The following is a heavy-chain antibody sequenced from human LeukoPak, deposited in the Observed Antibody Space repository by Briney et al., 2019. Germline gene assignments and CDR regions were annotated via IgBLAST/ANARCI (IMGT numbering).Heavy chain of an antibody. D-gene: IGHD6-19*01. Sequence: SETLSLTCSVSGGSIHTYYWTWIRQPPGKGLEGIGNVYYSGTTYYNPSLKSRVTISVDTSKNRFSLKLSSVTAADTAVYYCARDNSAVAGMDYWGQGTLVTVSS. CDR1: GGSIHTYY. CDR2: VYYSGTT. CDR3: ARDNSAVAGMDY. J-gene: IGHJ4*02. V-gene: IGHV4-59*12.